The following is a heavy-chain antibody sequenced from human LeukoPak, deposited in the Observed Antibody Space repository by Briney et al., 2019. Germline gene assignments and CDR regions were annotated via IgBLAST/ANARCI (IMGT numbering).Heavy chain of an antibody. CDR3: ARTYDSSGYGLGWFDP. J-gene: IGHJ5*02. D-gene: IGHD3-22*01. CDR1: GYSFTSYW. V-gene: IGHV5-51*01. CDR2: IYPGESDN. Sequence: GGALKSSFKGSGYSFTSYWIGWGRPRPGKGVEGRGIIYPGESDNRYSPSFQGKVTISGDKSKKNTYLQWSSLKASDTAMYYCARTYDSSGYGLGWFDPWGQGTLVTVSS.